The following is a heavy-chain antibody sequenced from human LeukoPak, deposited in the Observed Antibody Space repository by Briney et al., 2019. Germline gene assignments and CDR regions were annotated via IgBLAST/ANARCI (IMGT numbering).Heavy chain of an antibody. D-gene: IGHD3-10*01. CDR2: ISYDGSNK. J-gene: IGHJ4*02. V-gene: IGHV3-30*19. CDR3: ARDPAMVRGVGIGFDY. CDR1: GFTFSSYG. Sequence: GGSLRLSCAASGFTFSSYGMHWVRQAPGKGLEWVAVISYDGSNKYYADSVKGRFTISRDNSKNTLYLQMNSLRAEDTAVYYCARDPAMVRGVGIGFDYWGQGTLVTVSS.